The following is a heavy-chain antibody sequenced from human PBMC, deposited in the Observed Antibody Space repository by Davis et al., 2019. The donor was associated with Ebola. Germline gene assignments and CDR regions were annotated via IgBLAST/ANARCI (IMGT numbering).Heavy chain of an antibody. CDR3: TRGRFCSRSNCPRRWFDP. CDR2: IRTQVYGRTT. V-gene: IGHV3-49*04. Sequence: PGGSLRLSCTASGFRFGDYAINWVRQAAGRGLEWVGFIRTQVYGRTTDYAASVKGRFTISRDDSMGIAYLDINSLRTEDTAVYFCTRGRFCSRSNCPRRWFDPWGPGTLVTVSS. D-gene: IGHD2-15*01. J-gene: IGHJ5*02. CDR1: GFRFGDYA.